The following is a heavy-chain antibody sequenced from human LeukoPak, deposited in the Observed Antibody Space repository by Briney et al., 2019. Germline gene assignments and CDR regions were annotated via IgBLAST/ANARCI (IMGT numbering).Heavy chain of an antibody. CDR2: IWYDGSNK. J-gene: IGHJ3*02. Sequence: QPGRSLRLSCAASGFTFSSYGMHWVRQAPGKGLEWVAVIWYDGSNKYYADSVKGRFTISRDNSKNTLYLQMNSLRAEDTAVYYCAKVTYYYDSSGYDAFDIWGQATMVTVSS. CDR1: GFTFSSYG. V-gene: IGHV3-33*06. CDR3: AKVTYYYDSSGYDAFDI. D-gene: IGHD3-22*01.